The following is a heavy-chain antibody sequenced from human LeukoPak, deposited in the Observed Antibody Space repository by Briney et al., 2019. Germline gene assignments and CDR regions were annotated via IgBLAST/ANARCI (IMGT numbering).Heavy chain of an antibody. CDR2: ISAYNGNT. CDR1: GYTFTSYG. V-gene: IGHV1-18*01. CDR3: ARDGSRGIVATRAIDY. D-gene: IGHD5-12*01. J-gene: IGHJ4*02. Sequence: ASVKVSCKASGYTFTSYGISWVRQAPGQGLEWMGWISAYNGNTNYAQKLQGRVTMTRDTSTSTVYMELSSLRSEDTAVYYCARDGSRGIVATRAIDYWGQGTLVTVSS.